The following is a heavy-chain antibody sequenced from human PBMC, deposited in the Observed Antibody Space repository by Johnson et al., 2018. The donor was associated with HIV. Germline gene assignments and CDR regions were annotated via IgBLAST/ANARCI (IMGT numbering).Heavy chain of an antibody. D-gene: IGHD3-10*01. J-gene: IGHJ3*02. V-gene: IGHV3-9*01. CDR3: AKPKTGIDAFDI. Sequence: VQLVESGGGLVQPGRSLRLSCVASGFTFDDYAMHWVRQAPGKGLEWVSGISWNSGSIGYADSVKGRFTISRDNAKNSLYVQMNSLRVEDTAVYYCAKPKTGIDAFDIWGQGTMVTVSS. CDR1: GFTFDDYA. CDR2: ISWNSGSI.